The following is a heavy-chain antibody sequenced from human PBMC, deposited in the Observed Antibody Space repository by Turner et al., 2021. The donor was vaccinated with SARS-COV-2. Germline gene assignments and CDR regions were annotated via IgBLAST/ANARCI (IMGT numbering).Heavy chain of an antibody. CDR2: IYSSGST. CDR1: GGSISHFY. J-gene: IGHJ5*02. V-gene: IGHV4-4*07. D-gene: IGHD4-17*01. Sequence: QVQLQESGPRLVKPSETLSLTCSVSGGSISHFYWSWIRQPAGKELEWIGRIYSSGSTNYNPSLKSRITMSLDTSKNHFSLRLSSVTAADTAVYYCARDGDLRRNWFDPWGQGIQVTVSS. CDR3: ARDGDLRRNWFDP.